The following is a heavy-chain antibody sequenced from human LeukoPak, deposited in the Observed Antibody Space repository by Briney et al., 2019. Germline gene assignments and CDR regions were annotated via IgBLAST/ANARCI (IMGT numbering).Heavy chain of an antibody. V-gene: IGHV4-4*07. CDR2: IYTSGST. D-gene: IGHD2-15*01. CDR1: GGSFSGYY. CDR3: ARDKVGGYNWFDP. J-gene: IGHJ5*02. Sequence: SETLSLTCAVYGGSFSGYYWSWIRQPAGKGLEWIGRIYTSGSTNYNPSLKSRVTMSVDTSKNQFSLKLSSVTAADTAVYYCARDKVGGYNWFDPWGQGTLVTVSS.